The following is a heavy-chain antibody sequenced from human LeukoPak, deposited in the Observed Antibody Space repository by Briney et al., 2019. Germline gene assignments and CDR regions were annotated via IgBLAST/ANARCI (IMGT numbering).Heavy chain of an antibody. Sequence: SVKVSCKSSGGTFSRYAISWVRQPPGQGLEWMGGIIPIFGTANYAQKFQGRVTITTEESPSTASMELSSLRSEDTAVYYCASLGATVAFDIWGQGTMVTVSS. CDR1: GGTFSRYA. J-gene: IGHJ3*02. D-gene: IGHD1-26*01. V-gene: IGHV1-69*05. CDR3: ASLGATVAFDI. CDR2: IIPIFGTA.